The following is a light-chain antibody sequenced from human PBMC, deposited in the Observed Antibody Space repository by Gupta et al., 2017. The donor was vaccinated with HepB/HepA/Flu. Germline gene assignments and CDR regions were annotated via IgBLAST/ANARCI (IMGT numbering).Light chain of an antibody. J-gene: IGKJ4*01. CDR2: DTS. CDR1: HSVSSN. V-gene: IGKV3-15*01. CDR3: TQEQQSPIA. Sequence: IVMTQSPATLSVAPGERVTLSCRSSHSVSSNVAWYQQKRSQAPTLLIYDTSTRATGVPARFSGSGSGTDFTLKISRVESEDVAVYYCTQEQQSPIAFGRGTQVEIK.